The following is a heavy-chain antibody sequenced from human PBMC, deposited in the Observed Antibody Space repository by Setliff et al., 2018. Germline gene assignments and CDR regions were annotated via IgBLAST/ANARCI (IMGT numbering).Heavy chain of an antibody. D-gene: IGHD6-19*01. Sequence: GGSLRLSCVASGFRFSSYAMNWVRQAPGKGLEWVSGVSGSGVNTFYADSVKGRFTISRDDSKNTLYLQMNSLRTEDTALYYCAGAAAVPGTEKFDPWGQGTVVTVSS. CDR3: AGAAAVPGTEKFDP. J-gene: IGHJ5*02. CDR2: VSGSGVNT. V-gene: IGHV3-23*01. CDR1: GFRFSSYA.